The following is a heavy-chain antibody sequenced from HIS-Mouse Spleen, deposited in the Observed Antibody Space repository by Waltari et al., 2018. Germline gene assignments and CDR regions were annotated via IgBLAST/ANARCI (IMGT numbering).Heavy chain of an antibody. CDR1: GGSISSRSYY. Sequence: QLQLQESGPGLVKPSETLSLTCTVPGGSISSRSYYWGWIRQPPGKGLDWIGSIYYSGSTYYNPSLKSRVTISVDTSKNQFSLKLSSVTAADTAVYYCAREIPYSSSWYDWYFDLWGRGTLVTVSS. CDR3: AREIPYSSSWYDWYFDL. CDR2: IYYSGST. D-gene: IGHD6-13*01. V-gene: IGHV4-39*07. J-gene: IGHJ2*01.